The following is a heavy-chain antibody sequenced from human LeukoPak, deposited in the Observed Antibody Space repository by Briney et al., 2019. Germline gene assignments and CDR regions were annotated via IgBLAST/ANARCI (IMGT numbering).Heavy chain of an antibody. CDR1: GGSISSGGYY. CDR2: IYYSGST. D-gene: IGHD1-7*01. V-gene: IGHV4-31*03. Sequence: SETLSLTCTVSGGSISSGGYYWSWIRQHPGKGLEWIGYIYYSGSTYYNPSLKSRVTISVDTSKNQFSLKLSSVTAADTAVYYCARDSGTPVDYWGQGTLVTVSS. J-gene: IGHJ4*02. CDR3: ARDSGTPVDY.